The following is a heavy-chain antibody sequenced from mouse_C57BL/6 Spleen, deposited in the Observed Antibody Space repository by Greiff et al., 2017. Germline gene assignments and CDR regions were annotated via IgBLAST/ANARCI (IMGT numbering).Heavy chain of an antibody. CDR1: GFTFSSYG. J-gene: IGHJ4*01. Sequence: EVQLQESGGDLVKPGGSLKLSCAASGFTFSSYGMSWVRQTPDKRLEWVATISSGGSYTYYPDSVKGRFTISRDNAKNTLYLQMSSLKSEDTAMYYYARRYYYGNCEAMGYWGQGTSVTVSA. V-gene: IGHV5-6*01. CDR2: ISSGGSYT. D-gene: IGHD2-1*01. CDR3: ARRYYYGNCEAMGY.